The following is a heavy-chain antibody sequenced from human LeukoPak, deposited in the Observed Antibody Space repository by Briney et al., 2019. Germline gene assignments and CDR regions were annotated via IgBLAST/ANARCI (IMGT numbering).Heavy chain of an antibody. CDR1: GFTFSSYG. V-gene: IGHV3-30*02. CDR3: AKDRVAGGSNWFDP. CDR2: IRYDGSNK. Sequence: GGSLRLSCAASGFTFSSYGMHWVRQAPGKGLEWVAFIRYDGSNKYYADSVKGRFTISRDNSKDTLFLQMNSLRAEDTAVYYCAKDRVAGGSNWFDPWGQGTLVTVSS. J-gene: IGHJ5*02. D-gene: IGHD6-19*01.